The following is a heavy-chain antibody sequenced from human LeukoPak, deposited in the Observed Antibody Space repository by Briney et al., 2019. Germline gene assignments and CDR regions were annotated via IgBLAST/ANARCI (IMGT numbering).Heavy chain of an antibody. CDR3: TRDPYDYVWGSYRPGDC. Sequence: GGSLRLSCTASGFTFGDYAMSWVRQAPGKGLEWVGFIRSKAYGGTTEYAASVKGRFTISRDDSKSIAYLQMNSLKTEDTAVYYCTRDPYDYVWGSYRPGDCWGQGTLVTASS. D-gene: IGHD3-16*02. CDR1: GFTFGDYA. V-gene: IGHV3-49*04. J-gene: IGHJ4*02. CDR2: IRSKAYGGTT.